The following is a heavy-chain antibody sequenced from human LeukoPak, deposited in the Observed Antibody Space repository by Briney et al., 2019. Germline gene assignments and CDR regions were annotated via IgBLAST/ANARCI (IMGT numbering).Heavy chain of an antibody. CDR1: GFTFDDYG. D-gene: IGHD1-26*01. CDR3: ARDRGGTYMYLQH. V-gene: IGHV3-20*04. Sequence: PGGSLRLSCAASGFTFDDYGMSWVRQAPGKGLEWVSGINRNGGSAGYADSVKGRFTISRDNVKNTLFLQMNSLRAEDTALYYCARDRGGTYMYLQHWGQGTLVTVSS. J-gene: IGHJ1*01. CDR2: INRNGGSA.